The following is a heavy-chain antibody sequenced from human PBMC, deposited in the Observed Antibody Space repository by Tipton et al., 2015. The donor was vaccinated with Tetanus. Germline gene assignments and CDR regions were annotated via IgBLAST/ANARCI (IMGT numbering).Heavy chain of an antibody. CDR2: INPRYGTT. J-gene: IGHJ4*02. V-gene: IGHV1-46*01. CDR3: ARDGGSYYTDC. D-gene: IGHD1-26*01. CDR1: GYNFTTYN. Sequence: QLVQSGAAVKKPGASVKIYCKASGYNFTTYNIHWVRQAPAPGLEWMGTINPRYGTTSYAQKFQGRVAMTRDTSTSTVYMELSSLRSEDTAVYYCARDGGSYYTDCWGQGTLVTVSS.